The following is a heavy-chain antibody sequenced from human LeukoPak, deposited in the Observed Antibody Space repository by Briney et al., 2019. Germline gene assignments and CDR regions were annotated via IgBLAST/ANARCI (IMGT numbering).Heavy chain of an antibody. Sequence: ASVQVSCKASGYTFTSYGISWVRQAPGQGLEWMGWISAYNGKTNYAHKLQGRGTMTTDTSTSTAYMELRSLRSDDTAVYCCARAYSHLAAGIDCWGQGTLVTVSS. CDR1: GYTFTSYG. V-gene: IGHV1-18*01. CDR2: ISAYNGKT. J-gene: IGHJ4*02. CDR3: ARAYSHLAAGIDC. D-gene: IGHD6-13*01.